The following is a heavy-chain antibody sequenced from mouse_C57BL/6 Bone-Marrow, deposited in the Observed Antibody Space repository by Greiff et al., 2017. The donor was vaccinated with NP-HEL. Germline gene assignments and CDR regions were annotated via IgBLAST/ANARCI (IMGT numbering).Heavy chain of an antibody. V-gene: IGHV1-81*01. Sequence: QVQLQQSGAELARPGASVKLSCKASGYTFTSYGISWVKQRTGQGLEWIGEIYPRSGNTYYNEKFKGKATLTADKSSSTAYMELRSLTSEDSAVYFGARDYYGSSGAWFAYWGQGTLVTVSA. CDR1: GYTFTSYG. J-gene: IGHJ3*01. CDR3: ARDYYGSSGAWFAY. CDR2: IYPRSGNT. D-gene: IGHD1-1*01.